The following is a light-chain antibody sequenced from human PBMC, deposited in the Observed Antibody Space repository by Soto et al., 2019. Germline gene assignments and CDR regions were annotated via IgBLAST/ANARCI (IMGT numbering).Light chain of an antibody. CDR1: QSVSSN. J-gene: IGKJ5*01. CDR3: QQYGSSSVT. Sequence: EIAMTQSPATLSVSPGERATLSCRASQSVSSNLAWYQQKPGQAPRLLIYGASSRATGIPDRFSGSGSGTDFTLTINRLEPEDFAVYFCQQYGSSSVTFGQGTRLEIK. V-gene: IGKV3-20*01. CDR2: GAS.